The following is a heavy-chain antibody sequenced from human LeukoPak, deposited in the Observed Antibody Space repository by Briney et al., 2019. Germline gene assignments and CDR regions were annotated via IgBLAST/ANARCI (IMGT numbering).Heavy chain of an antibody. J-gene: IGHJ4*02. CDR2: IYYSGST. CDR3: TRGYSGWYPNY. Sequence: SETLSLTCTVSGGSISSYYWSWIRQTPGKGLEWIGYIYYSGSTNYNPSLKRRVTISVDTSKNQFSLKLSSVTAADTAVYYCTRGYSGWYPNYWGQGTLVTVSS. CDR1: GGSISSYY. D-gene: IGHD6-19*01. V-gene: IGHV4-59*08.